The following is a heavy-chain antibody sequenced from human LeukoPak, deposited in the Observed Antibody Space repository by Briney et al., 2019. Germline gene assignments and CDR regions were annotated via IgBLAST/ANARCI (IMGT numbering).Heavy chain of an antibody. D-gene: IGHD4-23*01. CDR2: ISSGGSVI. V-gene: IGHV3-48*03. CDR3: ARDRMVTNYWVYAAFGI. Sequence: GGSLRLSCAASGFTLSSYEINWVRQAPGKGLEWISYISSGGSVIYYADSVKGRFTISRDNAQKSLYLQMNSLRAEDTAIYYCARDRMVTNYWVYAAFGIWGQGTMVTVSS. CDR1: GFTLSSYE. J-gene: IGHJ3*02.